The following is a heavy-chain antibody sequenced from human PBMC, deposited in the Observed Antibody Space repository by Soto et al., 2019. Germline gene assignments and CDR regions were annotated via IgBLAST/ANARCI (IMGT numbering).Heavy chain of an antibody. Sequence: EVQLVESGGGLVQPGRSLRLSCAASGFTFDDYAMHWVRQAPGKGLEWVSGISWNSGSIGYADSVKGRFTISRDNAKNSLYLQMNSLRAEDTALYYCAKDIALIAVAGVFDYWGQGTLVTVSS. D-gene: IGHD6-19*01. CDR2: ISWNSGSI. CDR1: GFTFDDYA. J-gene: IGHJ4*02. V-gene: IGHV3-9*01. CDR3: AKDIALIAVAGVFDY.